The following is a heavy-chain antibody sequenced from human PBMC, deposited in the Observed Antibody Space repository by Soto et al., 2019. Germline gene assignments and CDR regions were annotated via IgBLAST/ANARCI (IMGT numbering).Heavy chain of an antibody. CDR2: SKNKADSYTT. Sequence: EVQLVESGGGLVQPGGSLRLSCAAAGFTFSDHYMDWVRRAPGKGLERVGRSKNKADSYTTEYAASVKGRFTISRDGSKNSLFLQMNSLKTEDTAVYYCTVWGSGNDFGAAWGQGILVTVSS. CDR3: TVWGSGNDFGAA. J-gene: IGHJ4*02. D-gene: IGHD3-10*01. CDR1: GFTFSDHY. V-gene: IGHV3-72*01.